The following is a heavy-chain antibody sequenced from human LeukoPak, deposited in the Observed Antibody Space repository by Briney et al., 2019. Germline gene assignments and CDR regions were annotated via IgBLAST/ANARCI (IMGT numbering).Heavy chain of an antibody. CDR1: GFTFSSYA. J-gene: IGHJ4*02. D-gene: IGHD2-15*01. CDR3: AREVAY. V-gene: IGHV3-30-3*01. Sequence: GGSLRLSCAASGFTFSSYAMHWVRQAPGKGLEWVAVISYDGSNKYYADSVKGRFTISRDNSKNTLYLQMNSLRAEDTAVYHCAREVAYWGQGTLVTVSS. CDR2: ISYDGSNK.